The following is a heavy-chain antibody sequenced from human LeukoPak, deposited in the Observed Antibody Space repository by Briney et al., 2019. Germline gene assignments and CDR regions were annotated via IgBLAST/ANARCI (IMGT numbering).Heavy chain of an antibody. CDR1: GFTFSNAW. V-gene: IGHV3-15*01. D-gene: IGHD2-8*02. J-gene: IGHJ6*03. CDR3: AKGYGWEASYYYYYMDV. CDR2: IKSKTDGGTT. Sequence: AGGSLRLSCAASGFTFSNAWMSWVRQAPGKGLEWVGRIKSKTDGGTTDYAAPVKGRFTISRDDSKNTLYLQMNSLRVEDTAVYYCAKGYGWEASYYYYYMDVWGKGTTVTISS.